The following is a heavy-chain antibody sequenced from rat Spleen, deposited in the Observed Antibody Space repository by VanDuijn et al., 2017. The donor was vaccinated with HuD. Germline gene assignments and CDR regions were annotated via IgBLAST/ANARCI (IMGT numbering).Heavy chain of an antibody. CDR1: GFTFSDCY. CDR2: ISPSGGST. J-gene: IGHJ2*01. D-gene: IGHD1-7*01. CDR3: ARHFYGYADY. V-gene: IGHV5-25*01. Sequence: EVQLVESDGGLVQPGRSLKLSCAASGFTFSDCYMAWVRQAPTKGLEWVASISPSGGSTYYRDSVKGRFTISRDNAKSTLYLQMDSLRSEDTATYYCARHFYGYADYWGQGVMVTVSS.